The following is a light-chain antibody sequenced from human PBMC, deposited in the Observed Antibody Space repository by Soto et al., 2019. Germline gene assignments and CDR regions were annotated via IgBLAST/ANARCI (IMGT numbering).Light chain of an antibody. CDR3: QKYNRAPVT. V-gene: IGKV1-27*01. Sequence: DIQMTQSPSSLSASVGDRVTITCRASPGINNYLAWYLQKPGKVPKLLIYAASTLQSGVPSRFSGSGSGTDFTLTISSLQPEDVATYYCQKYNRAPVTFVPGTKVDIK. J-gene: IGKJ3*01. CDR1: PGINNY. CDR2: AAS.